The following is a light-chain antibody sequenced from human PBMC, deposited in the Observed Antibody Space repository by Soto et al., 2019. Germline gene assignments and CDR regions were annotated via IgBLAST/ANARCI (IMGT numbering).Light chain of an antibody. CDR3: CSYAGSYNDV. Sequence: QSALTQPRSVSGSPGQSVTISCTGTSSDVGGYNYVSWYQQHPGKAPKLMIYDVSQRPSGVPDRFSGSKSGNTASLTISGLQAEDEADYYCCSYAGSYNDVFGNGTKVTV. V-gene: IGLV2-11*01. CDR1: SSDVGGYNY. CDR2: DVS. J-gene: IGLJ1*01.